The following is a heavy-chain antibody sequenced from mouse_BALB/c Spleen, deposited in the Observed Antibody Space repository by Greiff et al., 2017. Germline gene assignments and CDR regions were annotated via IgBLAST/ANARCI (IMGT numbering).Heavy chain of an antibody. CDR3: ARVGVRWYFDV. Sequence: VQLKESGPGLVKPSQSLSLTCSVTGYSITSGYYWNWIRQFPGNKLEWMGYISYDGSNNYNPSLKNRISITRDTSKNQFFLKLNSVTTEDTATYYCARVGVRWYFDVWGAGTTVTVSS. D-gene: IGHD2-14*01. V-gene: IGHV3-6*02. CDR2: ISYDGSN. CDR1: GYSITSGYY. J-gene: IGHJ1*01.